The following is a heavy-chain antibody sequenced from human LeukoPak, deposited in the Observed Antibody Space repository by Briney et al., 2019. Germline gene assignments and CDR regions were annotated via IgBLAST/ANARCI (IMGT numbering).Heavy chain of an antibody. CDR3: ARGSAFGGAIDY. Sequence: ASVQVSCKASGYTFTSYYMHWVRQAPGQGLEWMGIINPSGGSTSYAQKFQGRVTMTRDMSTSTVYMELSSLRSEDTAVYYCARGSAFGGAIDYWGQGTLVTVSS. J-gene: IGHJ4*02. CDR2: INPSGGST. V-gene: IGHV1-46*01. D-gene: IGHD3-16*01. CDR1: GYTFTSYY.